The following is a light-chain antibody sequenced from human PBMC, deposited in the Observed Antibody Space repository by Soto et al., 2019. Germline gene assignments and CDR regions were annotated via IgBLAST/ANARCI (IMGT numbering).Light chain of an antibody. V-gene: IGKV3-15*01. CDR1: QSVGSN. J-gene: IGKJ5*01. CDR3: KQYNNWPPIT. CDR2: GAS. Sequence: DIVMTQSPATLSVSPGDRATLSCRASQSVGSNLAWYQHKPGQAPRLLIYGASTRATGIPARFSGSGSGTEFTLTISSLQSEDFAVYYCKQYNNWPPITFGQGTRMEIK.